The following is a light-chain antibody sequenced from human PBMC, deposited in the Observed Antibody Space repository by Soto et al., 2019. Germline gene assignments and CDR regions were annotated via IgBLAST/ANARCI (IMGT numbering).Light chain of an antibody. J-gene: IGKJ1*01. CDR2: AAS. CDR3: QQYNNWTSWT. V-gene: IGKV3-15*01. Sequence: EIVITQSPATLSVSPGERATLSCRASQSVSSNLAWYQQKPGQAPRLLIYAASTRATGIPARFSGSGSGTEFTLTISSLQSEDFAVYYCQQYNNWTSWTFGQGTKVDIK. CDR1: QSVSSN.